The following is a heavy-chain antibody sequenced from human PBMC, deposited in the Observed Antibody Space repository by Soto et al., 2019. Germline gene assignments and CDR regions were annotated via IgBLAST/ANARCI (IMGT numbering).Heavy chain of an antibody. Sequence: ASVKVSCKASGGTFSSYAISWVRQAPGQGLEWMGGIIPIFGTANYAQKFQGRVTITADESTSTAYMELSSLRSEDTAVYYCATSPNVDTAMAIDYWGQGTLVTVSS. CDR2: IIPIFGTA. J-gene: IGHJ4*02. CDR3: ATSPNVDTAMAIDY. CDR1: GGTFSSYA. V-gene: IGHV1-69*13. D-gene: IGHD5-18*01.